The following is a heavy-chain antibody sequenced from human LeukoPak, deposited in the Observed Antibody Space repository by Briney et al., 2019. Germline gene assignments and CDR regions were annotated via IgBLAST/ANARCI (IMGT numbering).Heavy chain of an antibody. CDR3: AKGNDYWSGFIAD. V-gene: IGHV3-74*01. J-gene: IGHJ4*02. CDR2: IKNDDSRT. Sequence: PGGSLRLSCVASGFTFSNHWMHWVRQVPGKGLVWVSQIKNDDSRTSYADFVRGRFTISRDNAKNTVYLQMNSLTGEDTAVYFCAKGNDYWSGFIADWGQGTLVTVST. D-gene: IGHD3-3*01. CDR1: GFTFSNHW.